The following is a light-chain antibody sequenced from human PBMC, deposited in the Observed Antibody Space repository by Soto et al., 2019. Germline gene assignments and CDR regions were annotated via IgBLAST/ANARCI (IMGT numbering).Light chain of an antibody. CDR2: EGN. CDR3: CSFAGSSTFV. V-gene: IGLV2-23*01. Sequence: QSVLTQPASVSGSPGQSITSSCTGTSSDVGSYHLVSWYQQHPGKAPKVMIYEGNKRPSGVPNRFSGSKSGNTASLTISGLQAEDEAEYYCCSFAGSSTFVFGTGTKVTVL. CDR1: SSDVGSYHL. J-gene: IGLJ1*01.